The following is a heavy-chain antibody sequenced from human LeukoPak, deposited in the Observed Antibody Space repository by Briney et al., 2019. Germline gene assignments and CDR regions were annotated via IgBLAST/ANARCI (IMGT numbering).Heavy chain of an antibody. Sequence: EASVTVSCKASGYTFTGYYMHWVRQAPGQGLEWMGWINPNSGGTNYAQKFQGRVTMTRDTSISTAYMELSRLRSDDTAVYYCARRESSGYYHTDYWGQGTLVTVSS. J-gene: IGHJ4*02. V-gene: IGHV1-2*02. CDR1: GYTFTGYY. CDR2: INPNSGGT. CDR3: ARRESSGYYHTDY. D-gene: IGHD3-22*01.